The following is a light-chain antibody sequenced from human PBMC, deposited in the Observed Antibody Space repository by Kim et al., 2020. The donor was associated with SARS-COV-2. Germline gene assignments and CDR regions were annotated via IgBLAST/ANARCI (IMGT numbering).Light chain of an antibody. CDR2: GAS. J-gene: IGKJ2*01. V-gene: IGKV1-5*01. CDR3: QHYNSYPYT. Sequence: SASVGDRVTITWRASQSISIHLAWYQQKPGRAPKLLMYGASNLESGVPSRFSGSGSGTDFTLTISSLQPDDFATYYCQHYNSYPYTFGQGTKLEI. CDR1: QSISIH.